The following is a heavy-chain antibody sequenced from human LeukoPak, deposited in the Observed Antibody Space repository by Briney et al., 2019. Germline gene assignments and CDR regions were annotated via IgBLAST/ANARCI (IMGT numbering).Heavy chain of an antibody. J-gene: IGHJ4*02. CDR2: IYSGGAT. CDR1: GFTVSSSY. D-gene: IGHD4-17*01. V-gene: IGHV3-66*04. CDR3: ARRGYGDYAPFDY. Sequence: GGSLRLSCAASGFTVSSSYMSWVRQAPGKGLEWLSLIYSGGATSYADSVKGRFTISRDNSKNTLYLQMNSLRAEDTAVYYCARRGYGDYAPFDYWGQGALVTVSS.